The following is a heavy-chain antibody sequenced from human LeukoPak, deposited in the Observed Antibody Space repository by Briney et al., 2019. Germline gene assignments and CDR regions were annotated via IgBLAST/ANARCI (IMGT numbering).Heavy chain of an antibody. CDR2: ISVYNGNT. D-gene: IGHD2-8*01. CDR3: ARDYCTNSLCYNNWFDP. V-gene: IGHV1-18*01. J-gene: IGHJ5*02. Sequence: ASVKVSCKASGYTFTDYAISWVRQAPGQGLEWMGWISVYNGNTNYAEKVQGRVTMTTDTSTNTACMELRSLRSDDTAVYYCARDYCTNSLCYNNWFDPWGQGTLVTVSS. CDR1: GYTFTDYA.